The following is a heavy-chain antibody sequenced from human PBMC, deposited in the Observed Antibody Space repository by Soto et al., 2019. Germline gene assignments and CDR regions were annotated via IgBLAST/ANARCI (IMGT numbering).Heavy chain of an antibody. V-gene: IGHV1-69*02. CDR3: ARQDKQRYDFWSGYQTSGMDV. D-gene: IGHD3-3*01. J-gene: IGHJ6*02. CDR1: GGTFSSYT. Sequence: SVKVSCKASGGTFSSYTISWVRQAPGQGLEWMGRIIPILGIANYAQKFQGRVTITADESTSTAYMELSSLRSEDTAVYYCARQDKQRYDFWSGYQTSGMDVWGQGTTVTVSS. CDR2: IIPILGIA.